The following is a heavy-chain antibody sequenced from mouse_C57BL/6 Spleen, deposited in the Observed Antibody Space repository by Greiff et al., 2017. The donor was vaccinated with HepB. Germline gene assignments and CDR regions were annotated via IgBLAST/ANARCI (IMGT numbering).Heavy chain of an antibody. Sequence: QVQLKQPGAELVKPGASVKLSCKASGYTFTSYWMHWVKQRPGRGLEWIGRIDPNSGGTKYNEKFKSKATLTVDKPSSTAYMQLSSLTSEDSAVYYCARGEYDYEENYYAMDYWGQGTSVTVSS. D-gene: IGHD2-4*01. CDR1: GYTFTSYW. V-gene: IGHV1-72*01. CDR3: ARGEYDYEENYYAMDY. J-gene: IGHJ4*01. CDR2: IDPNSGGT.